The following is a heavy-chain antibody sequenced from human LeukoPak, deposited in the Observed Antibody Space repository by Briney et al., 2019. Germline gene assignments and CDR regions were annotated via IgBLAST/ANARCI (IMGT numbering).Heavy chain of an antibody. CDR3: ARVGGLRYFDWLRYETLDY. Sequence: GASVKVSCKASGYTFTSYGISWVRQAPGQGLEWMGWISAYNGNTNYAQKLQGRVTMTTDTSTSTAYMELRSLRSDDTAVYYCARVGGLRYFDWLRYETLDYWGQGTLVTVSS. D-gene: IGHD3-9*01. J-gene: IGHJ4*02. CDR2: ISAYNGNT. V-gene: IGHV1-18*01. CDR1: GYTFTSYG.